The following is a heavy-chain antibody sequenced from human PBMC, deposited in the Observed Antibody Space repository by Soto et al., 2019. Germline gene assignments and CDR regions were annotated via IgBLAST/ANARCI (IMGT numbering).Heavy chain of an antibody. CDR3: AKGNGGYFDH. CDR1: GFTFTNYA. J-gene: IGHJ4*02. CDR2: MEIGARAT. D-gene: IGHD3-16*01. V-gene: IGHV3-23*03. Sequence: EVQLLESGGGLVQPGGSLRLSCIASGFTFTNYAMIWVRQAPGKGPEWVSSMEIGARATYYGHSVKGRFTISRDDSQNALYLQMNSLRAEDTAVYFCAKGNGGYFDHWGQGSLVTVSS.